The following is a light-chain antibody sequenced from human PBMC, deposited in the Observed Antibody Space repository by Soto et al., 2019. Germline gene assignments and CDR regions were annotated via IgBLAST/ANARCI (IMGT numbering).Light chain of an antibody. J-gene: IGKJ2*01. V-gene: IGKV3-15*01. CDR3: QQYNNWPFT. Sequence: EIVMTQSPATLSVSPGERATLSCRASQSVSSNLAWYQQKPGQAPRLLIYGASTRATSITARFSGSGSGTEFTLTISSLQSEDFAICYCQQYNNWPFTFGQGTKLEIK. CDR1: QSVSSN. CDR2: GAS.